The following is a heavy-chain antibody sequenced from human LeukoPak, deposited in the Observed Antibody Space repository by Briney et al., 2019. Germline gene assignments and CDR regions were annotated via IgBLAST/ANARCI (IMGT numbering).Heavy chain of an antibody. J-gene: IGHJ3*02. Sequence: PSETLSLTRTVSGGSISSSSYYWGWIRQSPGKGLEWIGSMYYSGSTNYNPSLKSRVTISVDTSKNQFSLKLSSVTAADTAVYYCARESIEEDWLTSGGAFDIWGQGTMVTVSS. V-gene: IGHV4-39*07. CDR1: GGSISSSSYY. CDR2: MYYSGST. D-gene: IGHD3-16*01. CDR3: ARESIEEDWLTSGGAFDI.